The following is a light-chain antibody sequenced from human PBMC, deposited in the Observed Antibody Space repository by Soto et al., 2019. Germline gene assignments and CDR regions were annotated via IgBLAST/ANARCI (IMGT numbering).Light chain of an antibody. CDR1: SSNIGAGYD. V-gene: IGLV1-40*01. Sequence: QSVLTQPPSVSGAPGRRVTMSCTGSSSNIGAGYDVHWYQQLPGTAPKLLIYANNIRPSGVPGRFSGSKSGTSASLAITGLQAEDEADYYCQSYDSSLSGYVFGTGTRSPS. CDR3: QSYDSSLSGYV. CDR2: ANN. J-gene: IGLJ1*01.